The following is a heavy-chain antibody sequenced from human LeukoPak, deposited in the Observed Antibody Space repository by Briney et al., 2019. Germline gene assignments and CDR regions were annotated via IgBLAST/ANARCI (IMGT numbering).Heavy chain of an antibody. J-gene: IGHJ4*02. V-gene: IGHV4-34*01. CDR3: ARVHRGYSYGHEDC. CDR2: INHSGST. CDR1: GGSFSGYY. D-gene: IGHD5-18*01. Sequence: PSETLSLTCADYGGSFSGYYWSWIRQPPGKGLEWIGEINHSGSTNYNPSLKSRVTISVDTSKNQFSLKLSSVTAADTAVYYCARVHRGYSYGHEDCWGQGTLVTVSS.